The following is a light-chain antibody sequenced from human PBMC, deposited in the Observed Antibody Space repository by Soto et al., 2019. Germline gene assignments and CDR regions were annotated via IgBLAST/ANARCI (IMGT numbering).Light chain of an antibody. V-gene: IGLV4-69*01. J-gene: IGLJ1*01. Sequence: QSVLTQSPSASASLGASVKLTCTLSSGHSSYAIAWHQQQPEKGPRYLMKLNSDGSHSRGDGIPDRFSCSSSGAERYLTISSLQSEDEADYYCQIWGTGIHVFGTGTKVTVL. CDR1: SGHSSYA. CDR3: QIWGTGIHV. CDR2: LNSDGSH.